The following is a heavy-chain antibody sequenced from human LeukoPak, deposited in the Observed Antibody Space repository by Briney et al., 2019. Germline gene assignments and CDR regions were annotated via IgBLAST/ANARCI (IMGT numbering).Heavy chain of an antibody. J-gene: IGHJ4*02. D-gene: IGHD1-7*01. CDR2: VSSSGDTM. CDR1: GFSFSDYY. V-gene: IGHV3-11*04. CDR3: ARVMGNYASDY. Sequence: GGSLRLSCAASGFSFSDYYMSWIRQAPGKGLEWVSYVSSSGDTMSYADSVKGRFTISRDNAKNSLYLQMSSLRAEDAAIYYCARVMGNYASDYWGQGALVTVSS.